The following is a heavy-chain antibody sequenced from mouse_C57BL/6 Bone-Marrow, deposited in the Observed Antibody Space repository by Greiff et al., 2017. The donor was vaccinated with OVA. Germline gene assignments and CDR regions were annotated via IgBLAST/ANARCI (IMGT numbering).Heavy chain of an antibody. Sequence: QVQLKQSGAELARPGASVKLSCKASGYTFTSYGISWVKQRTGQGLEWIGGIYPRSGNTYYNEKFKGKATLTADKSSSTAYMELRSLTSEDSAVYFCTRDRTGKDYWGQGTTLTVSS. D-gene: IGHD4-1*01. CDR1: GYTFTSYG. J-gene: IGHJ2*01. CDR2: IYPRSGNT. V-gene: IGHV1-81*01. CDR3: TRDRTGKDY.